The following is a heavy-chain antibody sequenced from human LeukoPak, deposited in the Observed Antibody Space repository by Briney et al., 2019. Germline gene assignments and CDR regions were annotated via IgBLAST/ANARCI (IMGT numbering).Heavy chain of an antibody. D-gene: IGHD1-1*01. CDR3: TRDWATTTGTTYYYYYMDV. J-gene: IGHJ6*03. CDR1: GFTFGDYA. CDR2: IRSKAYGGTT. V-gene: IGHV3-49*04. Sequence: GGSLRLSCTASGFTFGDYAMSRVRQAPGKGLEWVGFIRSKAYGGTTEYAASVKGRFTISRDDSKSIAYLQMNSLKTEDTAVYYCTRDWATTTGTTYYYYYMDVWGKGTTVTVSS.